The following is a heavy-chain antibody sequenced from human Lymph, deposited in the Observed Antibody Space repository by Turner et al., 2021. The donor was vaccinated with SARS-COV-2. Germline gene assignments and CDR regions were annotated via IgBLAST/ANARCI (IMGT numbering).Heavy chain of an antibody. Sequence: QVQLVESGGGVVQPGRSLRLSCAASGFTVSTYAMEWVRQAPGKGLEWVALISHDGSNKYYADSVKGRFTISRDNSKNTLYLQMNSLRAEGTAVYYCARDLGGYFDLWGRGTLVTVSS. CDR3: ARDLGGYFDL. J-gene: IGHJ2*01. CDR1: GFTVSTYA. D-gene: IGHD3-16*01. V-gene: IGHV3-30-3*01. CDR2: ISHDGSNK.